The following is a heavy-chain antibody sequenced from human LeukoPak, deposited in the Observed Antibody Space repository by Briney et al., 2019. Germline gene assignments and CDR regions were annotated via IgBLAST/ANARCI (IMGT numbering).Heavy chain of an antibody. CDR2: ISGSGGST. D-gene: IGHD3-22*01. V-gene: IGHV3-23*01. J-gene: IGHJ4*02. CDR3: AKHYYDSSGYFDY. CDR1: GFTFSDYY. Sequence: GGSLRLSCAASGFTFSDYYMSWIRQAPGKGLEWVSAISGSGGSTYYADSVKGRFTISRDNSKNTLYLQMNSLRAEDTAVYYCAKHYYDSSGYFDYWGQGTLVTVSS.